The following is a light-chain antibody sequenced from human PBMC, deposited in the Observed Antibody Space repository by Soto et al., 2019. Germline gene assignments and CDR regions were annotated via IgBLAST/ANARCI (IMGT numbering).Light chain of an antibody. V-gene: IGKV3-11*01. CDR1: QSVSSY. J-gene: IGKJ5*01. Sequence: EIVLTQSPATLSLSPGERATLSCRASQSVSSYLAWYQQKPGQAPRLLIYDASNRATGIPARFSGSGSGTDFTLTISSLEPEDFAVYYCQQRSNWPRTFGQWTRLESK. CDR3: QQRSNWPRT. CDR2: DAS.